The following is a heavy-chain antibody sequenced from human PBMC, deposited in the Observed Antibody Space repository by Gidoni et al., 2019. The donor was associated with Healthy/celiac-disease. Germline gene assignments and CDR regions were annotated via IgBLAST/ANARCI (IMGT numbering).Heavy chain of an antibody. CDR1: GDTFSSYA. CDR2: IIPILGIA. V-gene: IGHV1-69*04. CDR3: ASAFRFDDYGDYDNWFDP. D-gene: IGHD4-17*01. J-gene: IGHJ5*02. Sequence: QVQLVQSGAEVKKPGSSVKVSCKASGDTFSSYAISWVRQAPGQGLEWMGRIIPILGIANYAQKFQGRVTITADKSTSTAYMELSSLRSEDTAVYYCASAFRFDDYGDYDNWFDPWGQGTLVTVSS.